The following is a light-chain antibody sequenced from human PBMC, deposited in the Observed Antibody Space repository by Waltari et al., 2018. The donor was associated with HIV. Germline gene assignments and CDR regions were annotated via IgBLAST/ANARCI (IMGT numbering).Light chain of an antibody. CDR2: GVN. CDR3: CSYAGSNIHWV. CDR1: RRYVNHYNY. Sequence: QSALTQPRSVSGAPGQSLTIPCTGTRRYVNHYNYVSRYQHHPGEAPKLVIFGVNKRPSGVPDRFSGSNSGNTASLTISGLQAEDEGHYYCCSYAGSNIHWVFGGGTKLTVL. J-gene: IGLJ3*02. V-gene: IGLV2-11*01.